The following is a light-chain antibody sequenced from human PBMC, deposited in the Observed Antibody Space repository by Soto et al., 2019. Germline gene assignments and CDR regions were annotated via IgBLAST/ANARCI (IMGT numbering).Light chain of an antibody. CDR1: QSVSSY. J-gene: IGKJ1*01. Sequence: EIVLAQSPATLSLSPGERATLSCRASQSVSSYLAWYQQKPGQAPRLPIYDASNRATGIPARFSGSGSGIDFTLTISSLEPEDFAVYYCQQRSNWPRTFGQGTKVDIK. V-gene: IGKV3-11*01. CDR2: DAS. CDR3: QQRSNWPRT.